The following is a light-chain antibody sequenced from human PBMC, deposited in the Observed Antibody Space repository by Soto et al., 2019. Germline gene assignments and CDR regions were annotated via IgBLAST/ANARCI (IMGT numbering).Light chain of an antibody. CDR2: EVS. V-gene: IGLV2-14*01. CDR3: KSYTSRTRWV. Sequence: QSVLTQPASVSGSPGQSITISCTGTESDVGTYSYVSWYQQHPGKAPKLLIYEVSYRPSGVSNRFSGSKSGNTASLTVSGLQAEDEADYYCKSYTSRTRWVFGGGTKVTVL. J-gene: IGLJ3*02. CDR1: ESDVGTYSY.